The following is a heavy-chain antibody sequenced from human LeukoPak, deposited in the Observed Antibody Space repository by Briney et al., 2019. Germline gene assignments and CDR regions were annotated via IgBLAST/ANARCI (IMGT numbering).Heavy chain of an antibody. Sequence: GGSLRLSCAASGFGFSGYGMHWVRQAPGKGLEWVAFIHYDGTESFYADYVKGRFTISRDNAKNTLYLQMNSLRAEDTAVYYCARGRSGQWLVQSYFDYWGQGTLVTVSS. V-gene: IGHV3-30*02. D-gene: IGHD6-19*01. CDR1: GFGFSGYG. CDR3: ARGRSGQWLVQSYFDY. J-gene: IGHJ4*02. CDR2: IHYDGTES.